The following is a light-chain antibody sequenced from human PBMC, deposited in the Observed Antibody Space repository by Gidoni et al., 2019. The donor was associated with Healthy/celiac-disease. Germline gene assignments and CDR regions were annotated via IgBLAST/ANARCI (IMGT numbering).Light chain of an antibody. CDR1: SGHSSYI. CDR2: LEGSGSY. Sequence: PVLPHSSSASASLGSSVKLTCTLSSGHSSYIIAWHQQQPGKAPRYLMKLEGSGSYNKGSGVPDRFSGSSSGADRYLTISNLQSEDEADYYCETWDSNTRVFGGGTKLTVL. V-gene: IGLV4-60*03. J-gene: IGLJ3*02. CDR3: ETWDSNTRV.